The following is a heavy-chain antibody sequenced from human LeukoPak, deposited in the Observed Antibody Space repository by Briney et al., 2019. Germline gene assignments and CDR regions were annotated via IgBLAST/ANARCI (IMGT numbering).Heavy chain of an antibody. D-gene: IGHD3-16*01. J-gene: IGHJ5*02. V-gene: IGHV4-39*01. CDR3: ARLTFGP. Sequence: SETLSLTCTVSGGSISSSSYYWGWVRQPPGKGLEWIGSIYYSGSTYYNPSLKSRVTISVDTSKNQFSLKLSSVTAADTAVYYCARLTFGPWGQGTLVTVSS. CDR2: IYYSGST. CDR1: GGSISSSSYY.